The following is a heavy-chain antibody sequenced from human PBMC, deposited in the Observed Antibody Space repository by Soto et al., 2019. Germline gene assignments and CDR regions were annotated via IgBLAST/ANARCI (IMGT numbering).Heavy chain of an antibody. CDR2: ISGSGNSI. CDR1: GFTFSDYY. V-gene: IGHV3-11*01. Sequence: QVQLVESGGGLVKPGGSLRLSCAASGFTFSDYYISWIRQAPGRGLEWISYISGSGNSINYADSVQGRFTITRDNSKNALYLQMSNVRAEDTAVYSCARDHGNWFHRWGQRPVVTVSS. J-gene: IGHJ5*02. CDR3: ARDHGNWFHR.